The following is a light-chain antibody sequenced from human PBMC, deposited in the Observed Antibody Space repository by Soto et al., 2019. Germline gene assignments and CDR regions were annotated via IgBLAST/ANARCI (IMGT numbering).Light chain of an antibody. CDR2: GAF. Sequence: EIVMTQSPATLSVSPGERVTLSCRASQSVSSNLAWYQQKPGQAPRLLIYGAFTRATGITAMFSGSGSGTEFTITIRSLQSDDFAVYYCQQYKKWPPLTFGGGTKVEIK. CDR1: QSVSSN. V-gene: IGKV3-15*01. J-gene: IGKJ4*01. CDR3: QQYKKWPPLT.